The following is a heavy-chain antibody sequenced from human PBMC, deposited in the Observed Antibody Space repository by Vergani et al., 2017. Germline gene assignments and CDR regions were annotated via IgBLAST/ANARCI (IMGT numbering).Heavy chain of an antibody. CDR1: GFTFSSYG. CDR2: ISSSSSTI. D-gene: IGHD6-19*01. Sequence: VQLVESGGGVVQPGRSLRLSCAASGFTFSSYGMHWVRQAPGKGLEWVSYISSSSSTIYYADSVKGRFTISRDNAKNSLYLQMNSLRDEDTAVYYCARDFPPGWRIYFDYWGQGTLVTVSS. J-gene: IGHJ4*02. V-gene: IGHV3-48*02. CDR3: ARDFPPGWRIYFDY.